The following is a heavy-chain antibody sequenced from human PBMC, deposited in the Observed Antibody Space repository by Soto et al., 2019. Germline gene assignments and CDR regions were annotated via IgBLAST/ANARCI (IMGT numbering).Heavy chain of an antibody. V-gene: IGHV3-73*01. CDR1: GFTFSGSA. CDR2: IKSKANNYAT. J-gene: IGHJ5*02. Sequence: GGSLRLSCAISGFTFSGSAIHWVRQASGKGLEWVGRIKSKANNYATAYTASVKGRFTISRDDSRNTAYLQMNSLRADDTAIYYRNRIYKNFKFDPWGQGTLVTVSS. D-gene: IGHD3-10*01. CDR3: NRIYKNFKFDP.